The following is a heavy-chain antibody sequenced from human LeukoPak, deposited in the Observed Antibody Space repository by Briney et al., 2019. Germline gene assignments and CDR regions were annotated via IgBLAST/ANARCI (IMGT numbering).Heavy chain of an antibody. V-gene: IGHV4-61*08. J-gene: IGHJ4*02. CDR3: ARAVSGRFDY. CDR1: GGSISSGGYS. D-gene: IGHD6-19*01. CDR2: IYYSGST. Sequence: SETLSLTCAVSGGSISSGGYSWSWIRQPPGKGLEWTGYIYYSGSTNYNPSLKSRVTISVDTSKNQFSLKLSSVTAADTAIYYCARAVSGRFDYWGQGTLVTVSS.